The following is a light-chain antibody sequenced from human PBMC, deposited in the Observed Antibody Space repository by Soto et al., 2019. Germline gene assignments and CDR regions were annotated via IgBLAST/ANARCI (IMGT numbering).Light chain of an antibody. V-gene: IGKV1-6*01. CDR1: QGIGND. J-gene: IGKJ4*01. Sequence: AIPMTQSPSSLSASVGDRVTITCRASQGIGNDLGWYQQKPGKARSLLIYAASSLQIGVPSRFSGSGSGTDFTLTISSLQPEDFATYYCLHDNNYPLTFRGGTKVEIK. CDR2: AAS. CDR3: LHDNNYPLT.